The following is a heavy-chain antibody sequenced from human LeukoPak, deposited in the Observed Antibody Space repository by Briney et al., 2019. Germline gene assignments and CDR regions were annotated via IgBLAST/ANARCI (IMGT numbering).Heavy chain of an antibody. V-gene: IGHV3-74*01. CDR3: GRELDWLPTLDY. CDR2: INSDGSST. CDR1: GFTFSNYW. J-gene: IGHJ4*02. Sequence: GGSLRLSCAASGFTFSNYWMHWVRQAPGKGLVWVSRINSDGSSTRYADSVKGRFTISRDNAKNTPYLQMNSLRAEDTVVYYCGRELDWLPTLDYWGQGTLVTVSS. D-gene: IGHD3-9*01.